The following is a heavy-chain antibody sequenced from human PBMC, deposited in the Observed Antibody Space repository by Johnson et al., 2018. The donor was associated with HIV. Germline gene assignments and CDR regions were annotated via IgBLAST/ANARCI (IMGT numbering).Heavy chain of an antibody. J-gene: IGHJ3*02. V-gene: IGHV3-66*02. CDR2: SGTGDST. CDR1: GFTVSGNY. Sequence: EVHLVESGGGLVQPGGSLRLSCVASGFTVSGNYMNWVRQAPGKGLEWVSALSGTGDSTYYADSVKGRFTISRDNSKNTLYLQMNSLRAEDTAVYYCAREGALGAYDAFDIWGQGTMVTVSS. CDR3: AREGALGAYDAFDI. D-gene: IGHD3-10*01.